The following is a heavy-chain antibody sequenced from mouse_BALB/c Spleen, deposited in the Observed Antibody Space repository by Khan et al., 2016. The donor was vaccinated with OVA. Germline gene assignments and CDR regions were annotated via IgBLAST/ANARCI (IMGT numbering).Heavy chain of an antibody. CDR1: GFSLTSNG. V-gene: IGHV2-3*01. J-gene: IGHJ2*01. Sequence: QMQLEESGPGLVAPSQSLSITCTVSGFSLTSNGVSWVRQPPGKGLEWRGVIWGDGSINYHSVLKSRLSISKDNSKSQVFLKLNSLQTDDTATYYCAKLRVFYFDYWGQGTTLTVSS. CDR2: IWGDGSI. CDR3: AKLRVFYFDY.